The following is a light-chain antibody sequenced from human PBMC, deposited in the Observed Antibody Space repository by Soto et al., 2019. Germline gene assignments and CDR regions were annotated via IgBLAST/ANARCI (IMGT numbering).Light chain of an antibody. CDR2: DVT. CDR3: SSYTGSSTLVYV. CDR1: SSDVGGYNY. Sequence: QSVLTQPASVSGSPGQSITISCTGTSSDVGGYNYVSWYQQHPGKAPKLVIYDVTNRPSGVSDRFSGSRSGNTASLTISGFQSEDEADYYCSSYTGSSTLVYVFGTGTKVTVL. J-gene: IGLJ1*01. V-gene: IGLV2-14*01.